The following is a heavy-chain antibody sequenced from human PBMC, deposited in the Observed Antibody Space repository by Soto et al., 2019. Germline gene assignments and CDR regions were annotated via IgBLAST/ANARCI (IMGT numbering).Heavy chain of an antibody. Sequence: QVQLVQSGAEVKKPGASVTVSCKTSGYPLTDFYIHWVRQAPGQGLEWMAWINPHTGDTNTALKFQGRVTMTRDTSIKTAVMELTRLSSDDTAVYYCAREGGAAPGARREWYLDLWGRGTLVSVSS. V-gene: IGHV1-2*02. D-gene: IGHD6-25*01. CDR2: INPHTGDT. CDR1: GYPLTDFY. CDR3: AREGGAAPGARREWYLDL. J-gene: IGHJ2*01.